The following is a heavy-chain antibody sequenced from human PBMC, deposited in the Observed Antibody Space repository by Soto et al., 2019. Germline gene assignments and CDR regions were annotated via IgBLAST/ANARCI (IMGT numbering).Heavy chain of an antibody. V-gene: IGHV3-23*01. J-gene: IGHJ6*02. Sequence: GGSLRLSCAASGFTFSSYAMSWVRQAPGKGLEWVSAISGSGGSTYYADSVKGRFTISRDNSKNTLYLQMNSLRAEDTAVYYCAKDLKGATVTTLWYYGMDVWGQGTTVTVSS. CDR3: AKDLKGATVTTLWYYGMDV. D-gene: IGHD4-4*01. CDR2: ISGSGGST. CDR1: GFTFSSYA.